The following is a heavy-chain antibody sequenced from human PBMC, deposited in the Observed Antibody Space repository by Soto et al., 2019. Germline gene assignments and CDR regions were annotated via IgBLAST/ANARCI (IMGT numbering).Heavy chain of an antibody. CDR1: GFTFSSYG. CDR2: ISYDGSNK. V-gene: IGHV3-30*18. Sequence: GGSLRLSCAASGFTFSSYGMHWVRQAPGKGLEWVAVISYDGSNKYYADSVKGRFTISRDNSKNTLYLQMNSLRAEDTAVYYCAKLRPSEVVVAARVKDFDYWGQGTLVTVSS. J-gene: IGHJ4*02. D-gene: IGHD2-15*01. CDR3: AKLRPSEVVVAARVKDFDY.